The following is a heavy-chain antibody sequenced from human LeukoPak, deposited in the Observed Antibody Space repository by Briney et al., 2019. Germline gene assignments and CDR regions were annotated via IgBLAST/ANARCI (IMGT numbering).Heavy chain of an antibody. CDR1: GGTFSGHH. CDR3: ARALWFGESIAP. Sequence: PSETLSLTCAVYGGTFSGHHWTWIRQSPGKGLEWIGEINHTGSTNYNPSLKSRVTISVDTSKNQFSLKLSSVTAADTAVYYCARALWFGESIAPWGQGTLVTVSS. D-gene: IGHD3-10*01. CDR2: INHTGST. J-gene: IGHJ5*02. V-gene: IGHV4-34*01.